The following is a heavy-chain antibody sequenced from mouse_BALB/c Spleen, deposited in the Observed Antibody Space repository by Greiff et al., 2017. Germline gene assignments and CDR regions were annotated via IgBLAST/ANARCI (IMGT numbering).Heavy chain of an antibody. CDR3: ARTGYFDY. J-gene: IGHJ2*01. CDR1: GFTFSSFG. V-gene: IGHV5-17*02. CDR2: ISSGSSTI. Sequence: EVQLQESGGGLVQPGGSRKLSCAASGFTFSSFGMHWVRQAPEKGLEWVAYISSGSSTIYYADTVKGRFTISRDNPKNTLFLQMTSLRSEDTAMYYCARTGYFDYWGQGTTLTVSS.